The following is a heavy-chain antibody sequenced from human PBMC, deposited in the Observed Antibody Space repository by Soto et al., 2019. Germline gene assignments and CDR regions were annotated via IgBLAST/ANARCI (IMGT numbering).Heavy chain of an antibody. CDR2: IIPIFGTA. Sequence: SVKVSCKASGGTFSSYAISWVRQAPGQGLEWMGGIIPIFGTANYAQKFQGRVTITADESTSTAYMELSSLRSEDTAVYYCAGQLVGVDYYYCMGVWGQGTTVTVSS. V-gene: IGHV1-69*13. D-gene: IGHD6-6*01. J-gene: IGHJ6*02. CDR3: AGQLVGVDYYYCMGV. CDR1: GGTFSSYA.